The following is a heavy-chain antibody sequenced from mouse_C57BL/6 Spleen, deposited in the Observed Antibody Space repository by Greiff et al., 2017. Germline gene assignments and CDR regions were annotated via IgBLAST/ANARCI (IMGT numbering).Heavy chain of an antibody. CDR2: IYPGDGDT. J-gene: IGHJ4*01. CDR1: GYAFSSYW. CDR3: SRQVNNYYAMGC. V-gene: IGHV1-80*01. Sequence: QVQLKQSGAELVKPGASVKISCKASGYAFSSYWMNWVKQRPGKGLEWIGQIYPGDGDTNYNGKFKGKATLTADKSSSTAYMQLSSLTSEDSAVYCSSRQVNNYYAMGCWGQGASVTVSS.